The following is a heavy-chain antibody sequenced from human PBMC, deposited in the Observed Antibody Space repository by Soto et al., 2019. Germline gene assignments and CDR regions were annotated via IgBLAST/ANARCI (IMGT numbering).Heavy chain of an antibody. CDR1: GFTFSSYA. D-gene: IGHD1-26*01. CDR3: AKDWKGGIRNGRYDY. V-gene: IGHV3-23*01. J-gene: IGHJ4*02. Sequence: EVQLLESGGGLVQPGGSLRLSCAASGFTFSSYAMSWVRQAPGKGLEWVSAISGSGGSTYYADSVKGRFTISRDNSKNTLYLQMNSLRADDTAVYYCAKDWKGGIRNGRYDYWGQGTLVTVSS. CDR2: ISGSGGST.